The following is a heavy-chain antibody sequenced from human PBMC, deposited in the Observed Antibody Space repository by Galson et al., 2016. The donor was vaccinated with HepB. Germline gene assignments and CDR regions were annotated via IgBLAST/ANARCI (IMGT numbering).Heavy chain of an antibody. CDR3: AKLHTDTIVGDV. CDR2: ISSSGGST. CDR1: GFTFSNYA. Sequence: SLRLSCAASGFTFSNYAMNWVRQAPGKGLEWGSAISSSGGSTYYADSVKGRFTISRDNSKNTLYLQMNSLRVEDTAVYYCAKLHTDTIVGDVWGKGTTVTVSS. V-gene: IGHV3-23*01. J-gene: IGHJ6*04. D-gene: IGHD3-22*01.